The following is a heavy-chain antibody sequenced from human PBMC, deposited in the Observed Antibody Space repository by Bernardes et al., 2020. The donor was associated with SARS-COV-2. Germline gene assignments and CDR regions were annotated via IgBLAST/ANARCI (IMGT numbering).Heavy chain of an antibody. CDR2: IYTSGST. J-gene: IGHJ3*02. Sequence: SETLSLTCTVSGGSISSYYWSWIRQPAGKGLEWIGRIYTSGSTNYNPSLKSRVTMSVDTSKNQFSLKLSSVTAADTAVYYCARDGGPFYDILTGYFAYDAFDIWGQGTMVTVSS. D-gene: IGHD3-9*01. CDR1: GGSISSYY. V-gene: IGHV4-4*07. CDR3: ARDGGPFYDILTGYFAYDAFDI.